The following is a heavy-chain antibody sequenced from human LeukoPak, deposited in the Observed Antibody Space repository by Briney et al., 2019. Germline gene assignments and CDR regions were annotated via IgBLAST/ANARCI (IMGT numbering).Heavy chain of an antibody. J-gene: IGHJ4*02. CDR2: NTGSSSYI. Sequence: KPGGSLRLSCAASGFTFSSYSMNWVRQAPGKGLEWVSSNTGSSSYIYYADSVKGRFTISRDNAKNSLYLQMNSLRAEDTAVYYCARFPEQYYYGSGRDFDYWGQGTLVTVSS. CDR1: GFTFSSYS. D-gene: IGHD3-10*01. CDR3: ARFPEQYYYGSGRDFDY. V-gene: IGHV3-21*01.